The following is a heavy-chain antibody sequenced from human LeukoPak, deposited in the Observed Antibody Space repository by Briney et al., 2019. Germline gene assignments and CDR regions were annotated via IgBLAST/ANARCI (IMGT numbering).Heavy chain of an antibody. J-gene: IGHJ4*02. V-gene: IGHV2-5*01. D-gene: IGHD3-3*01. CDR3: ALRQNADDFWSVMQY. Sequence: SGPTLVNPTQTLTLTCTFSGFSLTTSRLGVGWIRQPPGKALEWLALIYWNEDKRYSPSLQSRLTITKDTSKNQVVLTMTNMDPVDTATYYCALRQNADDFWSVMQYWGQGTLVTVSS. CDR1: GFSLTTSRLG. CDR2: IYWNEDK.